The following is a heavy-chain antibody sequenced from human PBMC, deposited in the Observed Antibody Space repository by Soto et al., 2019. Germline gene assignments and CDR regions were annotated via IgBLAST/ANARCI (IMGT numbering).Heavy chain of an antibody. J-gene: IGHJ5*02. D-gene: IGHD6-6*01. V-gene: IGHV4-30-4*01. Sequence: SETLSLTCTVSGGSISSGDYYWSWIRQPPGKGLEWIGYIYYSGSTYYNPSLKSRVTISVDTSKNQFPLKLSSVTAAATAVYYCARGGQLGPNWFDPWGQGTLVTVSS. CDR1: GGSISSGDYY. CDR3: ARGGQLGPNWFDP. CDR2: IYYSGST.